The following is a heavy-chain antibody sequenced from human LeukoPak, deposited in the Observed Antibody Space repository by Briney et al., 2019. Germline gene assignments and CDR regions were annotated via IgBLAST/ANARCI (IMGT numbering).Heavy chain of an antibody. J-gene: IGHJ4*02. CDR3: ARDQGLRGST. Sequence: ASVKVSCKASGYTFSSYGISWVRQAPGQGLEWMGWISAYNGDVKYAQMVQGRVTMTTDTSTRTAYMELRSLKSNDTAVYYCARDQGLRGSTWGQGTLVTVSS. CDR1: GYTFSSYG. V-gene: IGHV1-18*01. CDR2: ISAYNGDV. D-gene: IGHD3-10*01.